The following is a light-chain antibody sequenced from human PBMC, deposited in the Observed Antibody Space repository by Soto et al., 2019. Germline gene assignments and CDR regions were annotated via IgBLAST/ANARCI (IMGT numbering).Light chain of an antibody. Sequence: QSVLTQPPSMSAAPGQKVTISCSGTRSNIANNFVSWYQQFPGAAPKLLIYDNNQRPSGIPDRFSGSKSGTSATLAITGLQTGDEAIYYCGTWDSGLSARLFGGGTQLTVL. J-gene: IGLJ3*02. CDR1: RSNIANNF. CDR3: GTWDSGLSARL. CDR2: DNN. V-gene: IGLV1-51*01.